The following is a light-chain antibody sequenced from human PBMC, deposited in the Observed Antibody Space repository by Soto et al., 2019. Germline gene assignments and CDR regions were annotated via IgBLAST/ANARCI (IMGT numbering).Light chain of an antibody. V-gene: IGLV2-11*01. Sequence: QSVLTQPPAVSAAPGQKVTISCSGSSSNIGDNYVSWYQQHPGKAPKLIISEVNKRPSGVSYRFSGSKSGNTASLTISGLQGEDEADYYCCSFAGSYYVFGTGTKVTVL. CDR3: CSFAGSYYV. CDR2: EVN. CDR1: SSNIGDNY. J-gene: IGLJ1*01.